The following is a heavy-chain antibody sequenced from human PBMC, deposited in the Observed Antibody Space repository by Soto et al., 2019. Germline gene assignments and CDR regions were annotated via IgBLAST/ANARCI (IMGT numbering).Heavy chain of an antibody. CDR2: IYYSGST. V-gene: IGHV4-59*01. CDR1: GGSISSYY. Sequence: SETLSLTCTVSGGSISSYYWSWIRQPPGKGLEWIGYIYYSGSTNYNPSLKSRVTISVDTSKNQFSLKLSSVTAADTAVYYCARVPPTIIAARPIYFDYWGQGTLVTVSS. D-gene: IGHD6-6*01. J-gene: IGHJ4*02. CDR3: ARVPPTIIAARPIYFDY.